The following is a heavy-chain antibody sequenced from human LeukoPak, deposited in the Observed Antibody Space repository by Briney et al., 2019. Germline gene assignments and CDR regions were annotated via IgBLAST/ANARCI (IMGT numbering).Heavy chain of an antibody. J-gene: IGHJ4*02. Sequence: GGSLRLSCAASGFTFTRYAMNWVRQAPGKGLEWVSFISGSGDITYYADSVKGRFTISRDNSKNTLYLQMNSLRAEDTALYYCAKSRGESRGASNYWGQGTLVTVSS. CDR3: AKSRGESRGASNY. V-gene: IGHV3-23*01. D-gene: IGHD1-26*01. CDR1: GFTFTRYA. CDR2: ISGSGDIT.